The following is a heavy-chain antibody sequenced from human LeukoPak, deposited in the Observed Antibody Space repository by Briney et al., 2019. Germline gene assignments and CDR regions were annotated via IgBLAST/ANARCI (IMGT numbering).Heavy chain of an antibody. J-gene: IGHJ5*02. CDR2: IYYSGST. CDR3: ARLHPSGYYPCWFDP. D-gene: IGHD3-9*01. Sequence: SETLSLTCTVSGGSISSYYWSWIRQPPGKGLEWIGYIYYSGSTNYNPSLKSRVTISVDTSKNQFSLKLSSVTAADTAVYYCARLHPSGYYPCWFDPWGQGTLVTVSS. V-gene: IGHV4-59*08. CDR1: GGSISSYY.